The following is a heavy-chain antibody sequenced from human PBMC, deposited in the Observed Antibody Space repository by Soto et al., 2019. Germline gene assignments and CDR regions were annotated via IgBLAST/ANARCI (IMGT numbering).Heavy chain of an antibody. J-gene: IGHJ4*02. CDR1: GFTFSSYA. CDR2: ISYDGSNK. V-gene: IGHV3-30-3*01. D-gene: IGHD3-9*01. CDR3: ARDSGYDILTGYPKSYFDY. Sequence: QVQLVESGGGVVQPGRSLRLSCAASGFTFSSYAMHWVRQAPGKGLEWVAVISYDGSNKYYADSVKGRFTISRDNSKNTLYLQMNSLRAEDTAVYYCARDSGYDILTGYPKSYFDYWGQGTLVTVSS.